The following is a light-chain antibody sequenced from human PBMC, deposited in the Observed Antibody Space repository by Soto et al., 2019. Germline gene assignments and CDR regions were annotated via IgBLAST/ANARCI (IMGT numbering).Light chain of an antibody. V-gene: IGLV2-8*01. J-gene: IGLJ1*01. CDR1: SSDVGAYNY. CDR2: EAN. Sequence: QSALTQPPSASGSPGQSVTISCTGTSSDVGAYNYVSWYQQHPGKAPKLMISEANKRPSGVPDRFSGSKSGNTASLTVSGLQPEDEADYYCSSYGGPNNSNYVFGTGTKVTVL. CDR3: SSYGGPNNSNYV.